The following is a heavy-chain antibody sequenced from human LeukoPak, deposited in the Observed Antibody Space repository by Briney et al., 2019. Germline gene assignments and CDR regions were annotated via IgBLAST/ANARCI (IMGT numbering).Heavy chain of an antibody. J-gene: IGHJ3*02. CDR1: GESFSDYY. Sequence: KASETLSLTCGVYGESFSDYYFTWIRQPPGKGLEWIGDINHSGNSSYNKSLRSRITISLDTSKKQVSLKLSSVTAADTAAYYCEMFSAKVGDALDIWGQGTVVTVSS. V-gene: IGHV4-34*01. CDR2: INHSGNS. CDR3: EMFSAKVGDALDI. D-gene: IGHD1-26*01.